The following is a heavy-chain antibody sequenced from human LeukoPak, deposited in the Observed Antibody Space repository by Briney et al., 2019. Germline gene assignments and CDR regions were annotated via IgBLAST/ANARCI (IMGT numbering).Heavy chain of an antibody. V-gene: IGHV3-64D*06. CDR3: VKGRSAIVTGGFLFW. CDR1: GFTFSSYA. J-gene: IGHJ4*02. Sequence: GGSLRLSCSASGFTFSSYAMHWVRQAPGKGLEYVSAISSNGGSTYYADSVKGRFTISRDNSKNMLYLQMSSLRAEDPAVYYLVKGRSAIVTGGFLFWGGQGTLVTVSS. D-gene: IGHD5-18*01. CDR2: ISSNGGST.